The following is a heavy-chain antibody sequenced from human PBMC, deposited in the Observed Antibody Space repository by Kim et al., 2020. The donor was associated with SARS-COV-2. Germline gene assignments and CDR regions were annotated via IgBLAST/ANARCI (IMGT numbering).Heavy chain of an antibody. Sequence: KLQGRVTITTDTSTSTAYMELRSLRSDDTAVYYCAREFVYYGSSGPEFDPWGQGTLVTVSS. J-gene: IGHJ5*02. CDR3: AREFVYYGSSGPEFDP. D-gene: IGHD3-22*01. V-gene: IGHV1-18*01.